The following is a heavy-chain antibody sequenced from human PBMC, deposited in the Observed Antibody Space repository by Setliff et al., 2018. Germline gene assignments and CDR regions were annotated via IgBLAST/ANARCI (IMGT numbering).Heavy chain of an antibody. V-gene: IGHV7-4-1*02. Sequence: ASVKVSCKASGYTLNNYAMNWVRQAPGQGFEWMGWINTKTGNPTYAQDFTGRLVFSLDTSVNTAFVQISSLKAEDTAVYYCARDGGSGVDYWGQGTLVTVSS. CDR1: GYTLNNYA. D-gene: IGHD2-15*01. CDR3: ARDGGSGVDY. CDR2: INTKTGNP. J-gene: IGHJ4*02.